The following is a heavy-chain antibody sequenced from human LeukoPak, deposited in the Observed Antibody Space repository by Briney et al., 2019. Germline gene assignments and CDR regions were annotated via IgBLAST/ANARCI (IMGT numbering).Heavy chain of an antibody. CDR3: AKDLHPLAGTAAASDY. Sequence: GGSLRLSCAASGFPFSSYAMHWVRQAPGKGLEWVAVISYDGSNKYYADSVKGRFTISRDNSKNTLYLQMNSLRAEDTAVYYCAKDLHPLAGTAAASDYWGQGTLVTVSS. CDR1: GFPFSSYA. J-gene: IGHJ4*02. D-gene: IGHD6-13*01. CDR2: ISYDGSNK. V-gene: IGHV3-30-3*01.